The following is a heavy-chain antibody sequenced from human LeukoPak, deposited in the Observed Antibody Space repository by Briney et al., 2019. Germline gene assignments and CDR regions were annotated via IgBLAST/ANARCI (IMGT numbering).Heavy chain of an antibody. CDR2: INPNSGGT. Sequence: ASVKVSCKASGYTFTGYYIHWVRQAPGQGLEWMGWINPNSGGTNYAQKFQGRVTMTRDTSISTAYMELSRLRSDDTAVYYCARENIVVVPAAHSREYSSSWYPLLYYWGQGTLVTVSS. D-gene: IGHD2-2*01. J-gene: IGHJ4*02. CDR1: GYTFTGYY. V-gene: IGHV1-2*02. CDR3: ARENIVVVPAAHSREYSSSWYPLLYY.